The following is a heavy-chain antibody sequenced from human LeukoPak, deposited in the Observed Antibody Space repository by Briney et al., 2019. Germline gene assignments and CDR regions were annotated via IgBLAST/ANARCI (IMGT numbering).Heavy chain of an antibody. J-gene: IGHJ4*02. CDR3: ARSPDGYNSYFDY. D-gene: IGHD5-24*01. V-gene: IGHV3-20*04. CDR2: IDWNGGST. Sequence: PGGSLRLSCAASGFTFDDYGMSWVRQAPGNGLEWVSGIDWNGGSTGYADSVKGRFTISRDNAKNSLYLQMNSLRAEDTALYYCARSPDGYNSYFDYWGQGTLVTVSS. CDR1: GFTFDDYG.